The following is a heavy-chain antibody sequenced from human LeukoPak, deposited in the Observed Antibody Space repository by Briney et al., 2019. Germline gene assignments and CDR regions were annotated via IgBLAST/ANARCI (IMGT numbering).Heavy chain of an antibody. CDR3: AKGIMAGGYSGYDPYYYYGMDV. Sequence: GGSLRLSCAASGFTFSSYAMSWVRQAPGKGLEWASAISGSGGSTYYADSVKGRFTISRDNSKNTLYLQMNSLRAEDTAVYYCAKGIMAGGYSGYDPYYYYGMDVWGQGTTVTVSS. CDR1: GFTFSSYA. V-gene: IGHV3-23*01. CDR2: ISGSGGST. J-gene: IGHJ6*02. D-gene: IGHD5-12*01.